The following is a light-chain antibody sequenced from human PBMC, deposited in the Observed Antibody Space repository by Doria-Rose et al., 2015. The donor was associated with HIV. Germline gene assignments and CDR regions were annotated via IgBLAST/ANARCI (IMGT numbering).Light chain of an antibody. V-gene: IGKV3-20*01. CDR2: DGS. CDR3: HQYGTSWT. J-gene: IGKJ1*01. CDR1: QSFSSTY. Sequence: EIVMTQSPGTLSLSPGERATLSCRVSQSFSSTYLAWYQQKPGQAPSLLIYDGSTRATGIPDRFSASGSGTDFTLTINRLEPEDFALYYCHQYGTSWTFGQGTKVEI.